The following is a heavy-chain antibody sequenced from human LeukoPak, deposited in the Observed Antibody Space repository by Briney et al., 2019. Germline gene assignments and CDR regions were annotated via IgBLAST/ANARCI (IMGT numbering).Heavy chain of an antibody. J-gene: IGHJ5*02. D-gene: IGHD6-19*01. CDR1: GGSISSYY. CDR2: IYYSGST. V-gene: IGHV4-59*01. CDR3: AREGSGWSNWFDP. Sequence: SETLSLTCTVSGGSISSYYWSWIRQPPGKGLEWTGYIYYSGSTNYNPSLKSRVTISVDTSKNQFSLKLSSVTAADTAVYYCAREGSGWSNWFDPWGQGTLVTVSS.